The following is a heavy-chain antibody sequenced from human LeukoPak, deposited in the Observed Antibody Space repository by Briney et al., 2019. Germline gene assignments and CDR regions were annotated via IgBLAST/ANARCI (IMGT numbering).Heavy chain of an antibody. Sequence: ASVKVPCKASGYTFAAYYMNSVRQAPGQGLEWMGWLNPNSGGTNYAQKFQGRVTMTRDTSISTAYMELSRLRSDDTAVYYCARDTEMATIYVCWRQGTLVTVSS. V-gene: IGHV1-2*02. CDR3: ARDTEMATIYVC. D-gene: IGHD5-24*01. J-gene: IGHJ4*02. CDR1: GYTFAAYY. CDR2: LNPNSGGT.